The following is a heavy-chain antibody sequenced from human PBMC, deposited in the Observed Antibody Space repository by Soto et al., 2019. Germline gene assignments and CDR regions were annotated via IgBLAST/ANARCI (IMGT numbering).Heavy chain of an antibody. CDR3: ASVTSSGWYENWFDP. Sequence: QVQLVQSGAEVKKPGSSVKVSCKASGGTFSSYAISWVRQAPGQGLEWMGGIIPIFGTANYAQKFQGRATINADESTSTAYMELSSLSSEDTAVYYCASVTSSGWYENWFDPWGQGTLVTVSS. D-gene: IGHD6-19*01. J-gene: IGHJ5*01. CDR1: GGTFSSYA. V-gene: IGHV1-69*01. CDR2: IIPIFGTA.